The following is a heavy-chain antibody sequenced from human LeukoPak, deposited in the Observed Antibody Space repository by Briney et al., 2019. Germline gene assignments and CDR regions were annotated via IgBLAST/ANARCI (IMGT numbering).Heavy chain of an antibody. CDR2: IIPIFGTA. CDR3: AVLSSTSTKYYYYYGMDA. D-gene: IGHD2-2*01. CDR1: GYTFTSYA. V-gene: IGHV1-69*13. Sequence: ASVKVSCKASGYTFTSYAISWVRQAPGQGLEWMGGIIPIFGTANYAQKFQGRVTITADESTSTAYMELSSLRSEDTAVYYCAVLSSTSTKYYYYYGMDAWGQGTTVTVSS. J-gene: IGHJ6*02.